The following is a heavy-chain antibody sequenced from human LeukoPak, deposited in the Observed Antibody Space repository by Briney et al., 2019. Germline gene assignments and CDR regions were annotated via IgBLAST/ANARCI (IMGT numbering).Heavy chain of an antibody. CDR1: GFTFSNAW. J-gene: IGHJ4*02. CDR2: IKSKTDGGTT. V-gene: IGHV3-15*01. D-gene: IGHD2-15*01. Sequence: GGSLRLSCAASGFTFSNAWMSWVRQAPGKGLEWVGRIKSKTDGGTTDYAAPVKGRFTISRDGSKNTLYLQMNSLKTEDTAVYYCTTQRYCSGGSCSDYWGQGTLVTVSS. CDR3: TTQRYCSGGSCSDY.